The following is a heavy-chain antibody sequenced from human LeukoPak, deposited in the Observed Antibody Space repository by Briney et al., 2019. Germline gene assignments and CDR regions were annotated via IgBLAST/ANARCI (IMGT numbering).Heavy chain of an antibody. CDR3: AKGPKTTVTINWFDP. Sequence: GGSLRLSCAASGFTFNNFAMNWVRQAPGKGLEWLAGINSSTDTTYYADSVKGRFTISRDNYKKTLYLRLNSLRAEDTAVYYCAKGPKTTVTINWFDPWGQGTLVTVSP. V-gene: IGHV3-23*01. D-gene: IGHD4-17*01. CDR2: INSSTDTT. CDR1: GFTFNNFA. J-gene: IGHJ5*02.